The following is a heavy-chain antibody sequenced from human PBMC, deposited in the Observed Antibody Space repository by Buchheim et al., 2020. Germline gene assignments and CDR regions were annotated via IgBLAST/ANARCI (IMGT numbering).Heavy chain of an antibody. D-gene: IGHD3-9*01. V-gene: IGHV1-69*08. Sequence: QVQLVQSGAEVKKPGSSVKVSCKASGGTFSSYTISWVRQAPGQGLEWMGRIIPILGIANYAQKFQGRVTITADKSTSPAYMELSSLRSKDTAVYYCARDASYDILRLGSGMDVWGQGTT. CDR2: IIPILGIA. CDR3: ARDASYDILRLGSGMDV. J-gene: IGHJ6*02. CDR1: GGTFSSYT.